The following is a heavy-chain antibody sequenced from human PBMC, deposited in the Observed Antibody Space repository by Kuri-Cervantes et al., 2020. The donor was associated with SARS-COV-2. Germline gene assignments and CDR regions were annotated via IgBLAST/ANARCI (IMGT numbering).Heavy chain of an antibody. J-gene: IGHJ4*02. D-gene: IGHD1-26*01. CDR2: IWYDGSNK. CDR3: ARRFRGGSYPIMDDY. CDR1: GFTFSSYG. V-gene: IGHV3-33*01. Sequence: GESLKISCAASGFTFSSYGMHWVRQAPGKGLEWVAVIWYDGSNKYYADSVKGRFTISRDNSKNTLYLQMNSLRAEDTAVYYCARRFRGGSYPIMDDYWGQGTLVTVSS.